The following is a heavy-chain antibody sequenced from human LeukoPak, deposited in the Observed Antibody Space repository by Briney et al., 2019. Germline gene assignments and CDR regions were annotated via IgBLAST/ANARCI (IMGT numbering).Heavy chain of an antibody. Sequence: GGSLRLSCAVSGFTFSSYWMHWVRQAPGKGLVWVSRVNSDGSSTSYADSVKGRFTISRDNAKNTLYLQLNSLRAEDTAVYYCARRPLPAAISYHFDYWGHRTPVTVSS. D-gene: IGHD2-2*01. CDR3: ARRPLPAAISYHFDY. V-gene: IGHV3-74*01. J-gene: IGHJ4*01. CDR1: GFTFSSYW. CDR2: VNSDGSST.